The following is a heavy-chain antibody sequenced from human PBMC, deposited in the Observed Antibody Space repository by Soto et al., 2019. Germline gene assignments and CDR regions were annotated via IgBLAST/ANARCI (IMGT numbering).Heavy chain of an antibody. CDR1: GFTFSNFY. Sequence: EVQLVESGGGLVQPGGSLRLSCAASGFTFSNFYMIWVRQAPGKGPEWVANIKPDGSQKNYVDSVKGRFTISRDNAKNSLYLQMNSLRAEDTAVYYCARGNGWLEVHWGQGTLVTVSS. J-gene: IGHJ4*02. D-gene: IGHD3-22*01. CDR2: IKPDGSQK. V-gene: IGHV3-7*01. CDR3: ARGNGWLEVH.